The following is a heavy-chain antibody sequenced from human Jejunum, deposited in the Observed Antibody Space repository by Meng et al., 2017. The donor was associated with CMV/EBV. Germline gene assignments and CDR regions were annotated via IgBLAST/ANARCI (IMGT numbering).Heavy chain of an antibody. J-gene: IGHJ4*02. CDR3: ARGPGASTREGFDY. CDR2: FYSSDTY. CDR1: GGSINNYY. V-gene: IGHV4-4*07. D-gene: IGHD1-26*01. Sequence: QVQLQEAGPGLVKPSETLSLTCTVSGGSINNYYWSWIRQSAGKGLEWIGRFYSSDTYNYHPSLNSRVTMSLDTSKNQFSLNLRSVTAADTAIYYCARGPGASTREGFDYWGLGTLVTVFS.